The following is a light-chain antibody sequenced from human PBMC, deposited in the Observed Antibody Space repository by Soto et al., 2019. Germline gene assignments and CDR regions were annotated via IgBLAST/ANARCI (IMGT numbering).Light chain of an antibody. V-gene: IGKV3-11*01. CDR3: QQRSNWPLIT. J-gene: IGKJ5*01. CDR1: QSVSSY. CDR2: DAS. Sequence: EIVLTQSPATLSLSPGERATLSCRASQSVSSYLAWYQQKPGQAPRLLIYDASNRATAIPARFSSSGSGTDFTLTISSLEPEDFAVYYCQQRSNWPLITFGQGTRLEIK.